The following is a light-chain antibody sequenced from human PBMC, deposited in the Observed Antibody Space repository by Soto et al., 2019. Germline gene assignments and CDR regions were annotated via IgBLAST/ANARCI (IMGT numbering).Light chain of an antibody. J-gene: IGKJ1*01. Sequence: ETVMTQSPATLSVSPGERATLSCRASQSVNSNLAWYQQKLGHAPRVLIYGASTRATGIPARFSGSGSETEFILTISSLQSEDFAVYYCQHYNTWPWTFGQGTKVEIK. CDR1: QSVNSN. CDR2: GAS. CDR3: QHYNTWPWT. V-gene: IGKV3-15*01.